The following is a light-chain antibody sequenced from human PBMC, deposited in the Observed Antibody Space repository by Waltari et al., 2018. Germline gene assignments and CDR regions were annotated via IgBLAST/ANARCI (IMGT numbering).Light chain of an antibody. V-gene: IGKV2-28*01. J-gene: IGKJ2*01. Sequence: DVVMTQSPLSLPVPPGEPASISCRSRQSLLQTGGHHYWHWYLQKPGQSPQLLIYLASPRDTGGPARVSGSGSGAVFTLEISRVEAEDIGVYYCMKTRQTRYTFGQGTKLEIK. CDR3: MKTRQTRYT. CDR2: LAS. CDR1: QSLLQTGGHHY.